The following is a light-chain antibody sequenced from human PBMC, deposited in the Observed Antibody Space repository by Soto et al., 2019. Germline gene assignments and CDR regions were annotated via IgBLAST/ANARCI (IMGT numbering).Light chain of an antibody. J-gene: IGKJ2*01. CDR1: QSISRY. CDR2: TAS. V-gene: IGKV1-39*01. Sequence: DIQMTQSPSSLSASVGDRVTITGRASQSISRYLHWYQQKPGKAPKLLIYTASSLESGVPSRFSGSGSGTDFSLSISSLQPEDFATYFCQQSYTIPYTFGQGTKLEIK. CDR3: QQSYTIPYT.